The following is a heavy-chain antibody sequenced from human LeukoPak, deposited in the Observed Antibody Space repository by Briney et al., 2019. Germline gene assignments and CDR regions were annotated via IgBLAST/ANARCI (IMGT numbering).Heavy chain of an antibody. V-gene: IGHV3-9*01. CDR2: ISWNSGTI. CDR1: GFTLDDYA. D-gene: IGHD6-19*01. J-gene: IGHJ4*02. CDR3: AKDRERREHWLIGYFDY. Sequence: GGSLRLSCAASGFTLDDYAIHWVRHAPGKGLEWVSGISWNSGTIGYADSVKGRFTISRDNAKNSLYLQMNSLRAEDTALYYCAKDRERREHWLIGYFDYWGQGTLVTVSS.